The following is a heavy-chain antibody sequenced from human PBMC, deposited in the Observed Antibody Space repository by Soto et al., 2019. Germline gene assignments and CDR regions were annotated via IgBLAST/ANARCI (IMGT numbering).Heavy chain of an antibody. Sequence: ASVKVSCKVSGYTFTSYGISWVRQAPGQGLEWMGWISAYNGNTNYAQKLQGRVTMTTDTSTSTAYKELRSLKSDDTAVYYCARDLPREGLRPPPNWFDPWGHGTLVTVSS. J-gene: IGHJ5*02. CDR3: ARDLPREGLRPPPNWFDP. CDR2: ISAYNGNT. V-gene: IGHV1-18*01. CDR1: GYTFTSYG.